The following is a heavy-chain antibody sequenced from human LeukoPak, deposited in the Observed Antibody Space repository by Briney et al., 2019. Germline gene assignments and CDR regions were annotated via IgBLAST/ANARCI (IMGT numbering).Heavy chain of an antibody. CDR3: ARQDGWGTYYFDC. CDR1: GYSFSSYW. J-gene: IGHJ4*02. D-gene: IGHD3-16*01. V-gene: IGHV5-51*01. Sequence: GESLQISCKGSGYSFSSYWIAWVRQMPGKGLEWRGIIYPGDSDTRYSPSFQGQVTISADKSISTAYLQWSSLKASDAAMYYCARQDGWGTYYFDCWGQGTLVTVSS. CDR2: IYPGDSDT.